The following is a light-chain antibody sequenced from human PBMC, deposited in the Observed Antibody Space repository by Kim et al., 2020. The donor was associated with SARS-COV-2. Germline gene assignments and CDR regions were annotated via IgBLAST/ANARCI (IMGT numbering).Light chain of an antibody. J-gene: IGLJ2*01. CDR2: DVT. CDR3: SSYTSFSTLV. Sequence: GQSITISCTGTSRDVGAYNYVSWYQQRPGKAPKLMIFDVTDRPSGVSNRFSGSKSGNTASLTISGLQTEDEADYYCSSYTSFSTLVFGGGTKVTVL. CDR1: SRDVGAYNY. V-gene: IGLV2-14*03.